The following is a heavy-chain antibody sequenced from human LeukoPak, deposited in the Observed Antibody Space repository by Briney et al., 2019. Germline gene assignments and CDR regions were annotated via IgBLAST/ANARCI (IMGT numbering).Heavy chain of an antibody. Sequence: GGSLRLSCAASGFTFSSYGMHWVRQAPGKGLEWVAVIWYDGSNEYYADSVKGRFTISRDNSKNTLYLQMNSLRAEDTAVYYCARDLHYCSSTSCYAWGYYYYGMDVWGQGTTVTVSS. J-gene: IGHJ6*02. CDR2: IWYDGSNE. D-gene: IGHD2-2*01. CDR1: GFTFSSYG. CDR3: ARDLHYCSSTSCYAWGYYYYGMDV. V-gene: IGHV3-33*01.